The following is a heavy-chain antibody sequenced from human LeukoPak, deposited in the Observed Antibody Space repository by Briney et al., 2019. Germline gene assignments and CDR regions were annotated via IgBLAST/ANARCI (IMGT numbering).Heavy chain of an antibody. J-gene: IGHJ4*02. D-gene: IGHD2-2*01. CDR3: ARDCSSTSCYPPGVY. V-gene: IGHV3-21*01. CDR1: GFTFSSYS. CDR2: ISSSSSYI. Sequence: GGSLRRSCAASGFTFSSYSMNWVRQAPGKGLEWVSSISSSSSYIYYADSVKGRFTISRDNAKNSLYLQMNSLRAEDTAVYYCARDCSSTSCYPPGVYWGQGTLVTVSS.